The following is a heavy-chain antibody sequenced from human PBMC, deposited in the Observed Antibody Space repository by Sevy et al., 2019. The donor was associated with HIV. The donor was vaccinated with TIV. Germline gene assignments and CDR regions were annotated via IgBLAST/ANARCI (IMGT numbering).Heavy chain of an antibody. CDR1: EFTFTTYG. D-gene: IGHD2-15*01. Sequence: GGSQRLSCAASEFTFTTYGMHWVRQAPGKGLEWVAFIRYDGSNKYYVDSVKGRFTISRDNSKNTLYLQMNSLRAEDTAVYYCAKDSYSAFDIWGQGTMVTVSS. J-gene: IGHJ3*02. CDR3: AKDSYSAFDI. V-gene: IGHV3-30*02. CDR2: IRYDGSNK.